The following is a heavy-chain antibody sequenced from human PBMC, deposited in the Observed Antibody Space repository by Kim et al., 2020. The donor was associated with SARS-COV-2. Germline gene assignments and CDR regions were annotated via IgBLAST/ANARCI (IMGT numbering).Heavy chain of an antibody. CDR1: GYTFTSYA. CDR2: INTNTGNP. Sequence: ASVKVSCKASGYTFTSYAMNWVRQAPGQGLEWMGWINTNTGNPTYAQGFTGRFVFSLDTSVSTAYLQISSLKAEDTAVYYCARVSSGQIIVVVPAADDAFDIWGQGTMVTVSS. V-gene: IGHV7-4-1*02. D-gene: IGHD2-2*01. J-gene: IGHJ3*02. CDR3: ARVSSGQIIVVVPAADDAFDI.